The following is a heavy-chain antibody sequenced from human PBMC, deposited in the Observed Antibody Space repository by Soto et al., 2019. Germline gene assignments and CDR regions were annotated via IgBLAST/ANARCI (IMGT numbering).Heavy chain of an antibody. CDR1: GGSISSYY. D-gene: IGHD4-17*01. J-gene: IGHJ4*02. CDR3: ASYGDYEGGHFDY. Sequence: QVQLQESGPGLVKPSETLSLTCTVSGGSISSYYWSWIRQPPGKGLEWIGYIYYSGSTNYNPSLKSRVPISVDTSKNQFSLKLSSVTAADTAVYYCASYGDYEGGHFDYWGQGTLVTVSS. CDR2: IYYSGST. V-gene: IGHV4-59*01.